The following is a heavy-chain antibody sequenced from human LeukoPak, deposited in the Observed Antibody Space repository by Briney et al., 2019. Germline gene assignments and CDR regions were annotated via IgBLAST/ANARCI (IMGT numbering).Heavy chain of an antibody. J-gene: IGHJ4*02. Sequence: GASVKVSCKASGYTFTTYDINWVRQAAGQGLEWMGWMNPNSGNTGYAQKFQGRVTVTGDTSISTAYMELSSLRSEDTAVYYCARAVIVGTIQFDYWGQGTLVTVSS. CDR1: GYTFTTYD. D-gene: IGHD1-26*01. CDR2: MNPNSGNT. V-gene: IGHV1-8*01. CDR3: ARAVIVGTIQFDY.